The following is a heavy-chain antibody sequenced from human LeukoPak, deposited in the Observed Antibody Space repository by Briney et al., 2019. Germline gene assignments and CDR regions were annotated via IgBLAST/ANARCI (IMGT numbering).Heavy chain of an antibody. CDR1: GFTFSSYS. Sequence: GGSLRLSCAASGFTFSSYSMNWVRQAPGKGLEWVSSVSSSSTDMYYADSVKVRFTISRDNAKKSLNLQMNSLRAEDTAVYYCARDSRDTAMRADYWGQGTLVTVSS. D-gene: IGHD5-18*01. V-gene: IGHV3-21*01. J-gene: IGHJ4*02. CDR3: ARDSRDTAMRADY. CDR2: VSSSSTDM.